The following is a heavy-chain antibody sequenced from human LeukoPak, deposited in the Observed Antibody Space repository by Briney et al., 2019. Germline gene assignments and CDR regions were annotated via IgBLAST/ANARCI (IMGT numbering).Heavy chain of an antibody. D-gene: IGHD1-26*01. J-gene: IGHJ4*02. CDR1: GGSFSSGSYY. CDR3: ARSRMGWTFDY. Sequence: XETLSLTCTVSGGSFSSGSYYWSWIRQPPGKGLEWIAYIYYSGSTNYNPSLKSRVTISVDTSKNQFSLKLSSVTAADTAVYYCARSRMGWTFDYWGQGTLVTVSS. CDR2: IYYSGST. V-gene: IGHV4-61*01.